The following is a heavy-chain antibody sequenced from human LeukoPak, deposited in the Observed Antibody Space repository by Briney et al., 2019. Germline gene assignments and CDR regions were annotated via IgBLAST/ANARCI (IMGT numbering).Heavy chain of an antibody. CDR1: GFTFSSYG. CDR3: ARASPECSGGSCSFYYYMDV. CDR2: IRYDGSNK. Sequence: GGSLRLSCAASGFTFSSYGMHWVRQAPGKGLEWVAFIRYDGSNKYYADSVKGRFTISRDNSKNTLYLQMNSLRAEDTAVYYCARASPECSGGSCSFYYYMDVWGKGTTVTVSS. V-gene: IGHV3-30*02. J-gene: IGHJ6*03. D-gene: IGHD2-15*01.